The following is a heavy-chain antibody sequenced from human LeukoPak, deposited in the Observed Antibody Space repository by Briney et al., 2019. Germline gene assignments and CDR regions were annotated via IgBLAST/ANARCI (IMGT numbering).Heavy chain of an antibody. Sequence: SETLSLTCAVYGGSFSGYYWSWIRQPPGKGLEWIGEINHSGSTNYNPSLKSRVTISVDTSKNQFSLKLSSVTAADTAVYYCARGSGSYIRYYYYYGMDVWGQGTTVTVSS. CDR3: ARGSGSYIRYYYYYGMDV. CDR1: GGSFSGYY. V-gene: IGHV4-34*01. J-gene: IGHJ6*02. CDR2: INHSGST. D-gene: IGHD1-26*01.